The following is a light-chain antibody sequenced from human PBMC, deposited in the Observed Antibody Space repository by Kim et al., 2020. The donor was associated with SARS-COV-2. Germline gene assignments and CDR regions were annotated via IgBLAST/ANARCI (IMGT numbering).Light chain of an antibody. CDR2: DAS. Sequence: ASVGDRVTITCQASQSINNYLNWYQQKPGKAPNFLIYDASNLESGVPSRFSGSGSGTDFTFTISSLQPEDIATYYCQHHHSLPRTFGQGTKVDIK. J-gene: IGKJ1*01. V-gene: IGKV1-33*01. CDR3: QHHHSLPRT. CDR1: QSINNY.